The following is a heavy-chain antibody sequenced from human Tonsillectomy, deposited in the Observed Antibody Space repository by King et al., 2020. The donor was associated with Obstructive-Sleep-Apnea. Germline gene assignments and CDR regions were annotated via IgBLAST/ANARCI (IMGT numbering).Heavy chain of an antibody. D-gene: IGHD3-22*01. V-gene: IGHV3-30*02. Sequence: VQLVESGGGVVQPGRSLRLSCAASGFTFSSYGIHWVRQAPGKGLEWVAFIRYDGINKYYADSVKGRFTISRDNSKNTLYLQMNSLRVEDTAVYYCAKDGNYYYDSSGYYYPDYWGQGTLVTVSS. CDR2: IRYDGINK. CDR3: AKDGNYYYDSSGYYYPDY. CDR1: GFTFSSYG. J-gene: IGHJ4*02.